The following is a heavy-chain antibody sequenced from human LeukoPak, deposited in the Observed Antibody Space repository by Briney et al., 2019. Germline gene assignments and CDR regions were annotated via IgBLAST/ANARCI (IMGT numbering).Heavy chain of an antibody. Sequence: QPGGSLRLSCAASGFTFTNYAMSWVRQAPGKGLEWVSAITSGGSTNYADSVKGRFTISRDNSKNTLDLQMSSLRAEDTALYYCAKAGLSGYSYGDYWGQGTLVTVSS. J-gene: IGHJ4*02. CDR2: ITSGGST. V-gene: IGHV3-23*01. CDR1: GFTFTNYA. D-gene: IGHD5-18*01. CDR3: AKAGLSGYSYGDY.